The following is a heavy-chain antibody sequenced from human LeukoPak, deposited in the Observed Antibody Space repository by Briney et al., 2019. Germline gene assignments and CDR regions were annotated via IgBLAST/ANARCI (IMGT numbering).Heavy chain of an antibody. CDR1: GFSFSSYE. J-gene: IGHJ2*01. D-gene: IGHD2-2*01. CDR3: ARDVGDIVVVPAAVPPDWYFDL. Sequence: PGGSLTLSCAASGFSFSSYEMNWVRQPPGKGLEWVSYISSSGSTIYYADSVKGRFTISTENAKNSLYLQMNSLRAEDTAVYYWARDVGDIVVVPAAVPPDWYFDLWGRGTLVTVSS. CDR2: ISSSGSTI. V-gene: IGHV3-48*03.